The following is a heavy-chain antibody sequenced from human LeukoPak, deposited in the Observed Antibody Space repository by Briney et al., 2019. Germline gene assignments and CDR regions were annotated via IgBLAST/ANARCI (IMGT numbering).Heavy chain of an antibody. CDR2: ISSGSHYI. Sequence: GESLRLSCAASGFAFSTYGMAWVRQAPGKGLEWVSSISSGSHYIYYADSVKGRFTISRDNAKNSLYLQVKSLRAEDTAVYYFPRIRATGQWYFALWGHGTLVTVSS. CDR3: PRIRATGQWYFAL. D-gene: IGHD1-1*01. J-gene: IGHJ2*01. CDR1: GFAFSTYG. V-gene: IGHV3-21*06.